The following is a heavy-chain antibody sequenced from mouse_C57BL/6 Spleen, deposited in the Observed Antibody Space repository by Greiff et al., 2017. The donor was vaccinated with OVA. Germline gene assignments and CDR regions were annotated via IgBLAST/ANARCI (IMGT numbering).Heavy chain of an antibody. D-gene: IGHD2-4*01. J-gene: IGHJ1*03. CDR2: FYPGSGSI. Sequence: QVQLKESGAELVKPGASVKLSCKASGYTFTEYTIHWVKQRSGQGLEWIGWFYPGSGSIKYNEKFKDKATLTADKSSSTVYMELSRLTSEDSAVYFCARHGIYYDYDSWYFDVWGTGTTVTVSS. CDR3: ARHGIYYDYDSWYFDV. CDR1: GYTFTEYT. V-gene: IGHV1-62-2*01.